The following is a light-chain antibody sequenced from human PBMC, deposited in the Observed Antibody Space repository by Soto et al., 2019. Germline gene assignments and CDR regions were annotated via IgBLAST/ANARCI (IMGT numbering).Light chain of an antibody. CDR1: SSNIGGKT. CDR3: SAWDDSLNGHVV. V-gene: IGLV1-44*01. Sequence: QPVLTQPPSASGAPGQRVTISCSGSSSNIGGKTVNWYQQLPGTAPKLLIHTNNERPSGVPDRFSGSKSGTSASLAITGLQSEDEADYYCSAWDDSLNGHVVFGGGTKLTVL. J-gene: IGLJ2*01. CDR2: TNN.